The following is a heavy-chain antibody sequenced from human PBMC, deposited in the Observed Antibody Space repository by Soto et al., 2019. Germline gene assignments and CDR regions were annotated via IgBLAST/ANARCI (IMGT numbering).Heavy chain of an antibody. Sequence: PGESLKISCKGSGYSFTSYWIGWVRQMPGKGLEWMGIIYPGDSDTRYSPSFQGQVTISADKSISTAYLQWSSLKASDTAMYYCARQQTGLVVAASYYYYGKDVWGQGTTVTVSS. CDR3: ARQQTGLVVAASYYYYGKDV. D-gene: IGHD2-15*01. J-gene: IGHJ6*02. CDR2: IYPGDSDT. V-gene: IGHV5-51*01. CDR1: GYSFTSYW.